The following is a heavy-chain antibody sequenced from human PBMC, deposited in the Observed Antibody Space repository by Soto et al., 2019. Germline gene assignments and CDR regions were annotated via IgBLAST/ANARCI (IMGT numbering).Heavy chain of an antibody. CDR3: EIYLYGSGIWYFNL. V-gene: IGHV4-61*01. J-gene: IGHJ2*01. D-gene: IGHD3-10*01. CDR2: IYYTGRT. CDR1: GDSVRNGNHY. Sequence: QVQLQESGPGLVKPSETLSLSCTVSGDSVRNGNHYWSWIRQPPGKGLEWIGYIYYTGRTNYNPSLTSRVTRSLDASNNQFSLKMASVTAADTALYYCEIYLYGSGIWYFNLWGRGTLVTVSS.